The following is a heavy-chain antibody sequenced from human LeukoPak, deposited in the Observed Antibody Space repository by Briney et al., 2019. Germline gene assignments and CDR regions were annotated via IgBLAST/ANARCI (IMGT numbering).Heavy chain of an antibody. D-gene: IGHD2-15*01. CDR2: IYSGGST. V-gene: IGHV3-53*01. J-gene: IGHJ3*02. CDR3: ARVVYCSGGNCQIFAFDI. Sequence: GGSLRLSCAASGFTVSSNYMSWVRQAPGKGLEWVSVIYSGGSTYYADSVKGRFTISRDNSKNTLYLQMNSLRAEDTAVYYCARVVYCSGGNCQIFAFDIWGQGTMVTVSS. CDR1: GFTVSSNY.